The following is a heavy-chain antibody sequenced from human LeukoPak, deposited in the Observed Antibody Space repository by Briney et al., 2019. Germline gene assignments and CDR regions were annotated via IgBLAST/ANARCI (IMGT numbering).Heavy chain of an antibody. CDR1: GFTFSNAG. CDR2: IKTKGEGGTT. CDR3: TTEFKELGSFFYFYYMDV. D-gene: IGHD3-10*01. V-gene: IGHV3-15*01. J-gene: IGHJ6*03. Sequence: KSGGSLRLSCTASGFTFSNAGMNWVRQAPGKGLEWVGRIKTKGEGGTTDYAAPAKGRFTISRDDSKNALFLQMDSLKSDDTAMYYCTTEFKELGSFFYFYYMDVWGTGTTVTISS.